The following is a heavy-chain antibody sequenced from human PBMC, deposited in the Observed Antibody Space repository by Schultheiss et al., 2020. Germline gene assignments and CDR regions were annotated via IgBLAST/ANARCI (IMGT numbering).Heavy chain of an antibody. J-gene: IGHJ4*02. CDR1: GGSISSSNW. Sequence: SQPLSLTCAVSGGSISSSNWWSWIRQPPGKGLEWIGYIYYSGSTYYNPSLKSRVTISVDTSKNQFSLKLSSVTAADTAVYYCARDPGQQQLVLWGQGTLVTGSS. CDR3: ARDPGQQQLVL. D-gene: IGHD6-13*01. CDR2: IYYSGST. V-gene: IGHV4-31*11.